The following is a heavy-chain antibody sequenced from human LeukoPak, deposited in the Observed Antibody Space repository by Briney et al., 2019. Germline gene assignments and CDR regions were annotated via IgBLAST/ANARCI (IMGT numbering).Heavy chain of an antibody. V-gene: IGHV3-66*02. J-gene: IGHJ4*02. CDR3: AREGSFPRPLDY. CDR1: GFTVSSNY. D-gene: IGHD6-6*01. Sequence: QPGGSLRLSCAASGFTVSSNYMSWVRQAPGKGLEWVSVIYSGGSTYYADSVKGRFTISRDNSKNTLYLQMNSLRAEDTAVYYCAREGSFPRPLDYLGQGNLGTVSP. CDR2: IYSGGST.